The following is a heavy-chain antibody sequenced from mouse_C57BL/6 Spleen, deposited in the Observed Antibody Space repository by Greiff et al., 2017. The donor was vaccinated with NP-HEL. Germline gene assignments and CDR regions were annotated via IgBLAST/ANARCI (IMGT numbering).Heavy chain of an antibody. CDR3: ARYHYYYAMDY. CDR1: GYTFTDYY. Sequence: EVQLQQSGPELVKPGASVKISCKASGYTFTDYYMNWVKQSHGKSLEWIGDINPNNGGTSYNQKFKGKATLTVDKSSSTAYMELRSLTSEDSAVYYCARYHYYYAMDYWGQGTSVTVSS. CDR2: INPNNGGT. V-gene: IGHV1-26*01. J-gene: IGHJ4*01.